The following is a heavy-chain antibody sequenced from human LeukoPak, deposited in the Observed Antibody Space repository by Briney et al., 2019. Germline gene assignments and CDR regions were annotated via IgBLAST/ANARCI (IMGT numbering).Heavy chain of an antibody. CDR2: ISSGSSTI. CDR3: ARSLSTGSTVYFFRFFDY. J-gene: IGHJ4*02. V-gene: IGHV3-48*01. CDR1: GFTFSTYS. Sequence: GGSLRLSCAASGFTFSTYSMNWVRQAPGKGLEWISYISSGSSTINYADSVKGRFTISRVNAKNSLYLHLSSPRAEDTAVYYCARSLSTGSTVYFFRFFDYWGQGTLVTVSS. D-gene: IGHD3-22*01.